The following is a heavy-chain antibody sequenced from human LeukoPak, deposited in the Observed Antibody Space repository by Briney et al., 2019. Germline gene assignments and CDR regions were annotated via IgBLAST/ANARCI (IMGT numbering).Heavy chain of an antibody. CDR2: ISAYNANT. V-gene: IGHV1-18*01. D-gene: IGHD3-22*01. CDR1: GYMFTRDG. Sequence: GASVKVSCKASGYMFTRDGISWVRQAPGQGLEWMGWISAYNANTNYAQKFQGRVTMTTDTSTSTAYMELRSLRSDDTAMHYCARLDYYDGSGYLFDYWGQGTLVTVSS. J-gene: IGHJ4*02. CDR3: ARLDYYDGSGYLFDY.